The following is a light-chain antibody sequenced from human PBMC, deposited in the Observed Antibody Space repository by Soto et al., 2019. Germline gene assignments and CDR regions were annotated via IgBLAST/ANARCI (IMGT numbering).Light chain of an antibody. CDR3: HQYGSSPYT. CDR2: GAS. Sequence: EIVLTQSPGTLSLSPGERATLSCRASQSVSSSDLAWYQQKPGQAPRLLIYGASSRATGIPDRFSGSGSGTDFTLTISRLEPEDFAVYYCHQYGSSPYTFGQGTKLAIK. V-gene: IGKV3-20*01. CDR1: QSVSSSD. J-gene: IGKJ2*01.